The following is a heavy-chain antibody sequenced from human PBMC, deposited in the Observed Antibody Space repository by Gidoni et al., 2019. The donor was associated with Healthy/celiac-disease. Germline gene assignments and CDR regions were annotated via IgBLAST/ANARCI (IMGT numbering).Heavy chain of an antibody. Sequence: QVQLQQWGAGLLKPSETLSLTCAVYGGSFSGYYWSWIRQPPGKGLEWIGEINHSGSTNYNPSLKSRVTISVDTSKNQFSLKLSSVTAADTAVYYCARGQDIVVVVAVDYGMDVWGQGTTVTVSS. CDR1: GGSFSGYY. CDR2: INHSGST. CDR3: ARGQDIVVVVAVDYGMDV. D-gene: IGHD2-15*01. V-gene: IGHV4-34*01. J-gene: IGHJ6*02.